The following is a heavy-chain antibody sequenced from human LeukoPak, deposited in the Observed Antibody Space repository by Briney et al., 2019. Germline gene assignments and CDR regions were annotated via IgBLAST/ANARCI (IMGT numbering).Heavy chain of an antibody. CDR1: GYTFTNYG. CDR2: ISAYNGNT. J-gene: IGHJ5*02. V-gene: IGHV1-18*01. D-gene: IGHD3-10*01. Sequence: ASVKVSCKASGYTFTNYGISWVRQAPGQGLEWMGWISAYNGNTNSAQKFQGRVTMTTDTSTNTAYMELRSLRSDDTAVYYCARDFSSVYRGEVSYHWRQGTLVTVSS. CDR3: ARDFSSVYRGEVSYH.